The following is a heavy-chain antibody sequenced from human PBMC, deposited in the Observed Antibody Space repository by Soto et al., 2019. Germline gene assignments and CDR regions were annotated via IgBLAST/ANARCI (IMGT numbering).Heavy chain of an antibody. Sequence: QVQLQESGPGLVKPSQTLSLTCTVSGGSISSGGYYWSWIRQHPEKGLEWIGYIYYRGSTYSNPSLKSRVSISVVTSKIQFSLTLSSVPAADTAVYYCARHIVATIRAFDYWGQGTLVTVSS. V-gene: IGHV4-31*03. CDR2: IYYRGST. CDR1: GGSISSGGYY. CDR3: ARHIVATIRAFDY. D-gene: IGHD5-12*01. J-gene: IGHJ4*02.